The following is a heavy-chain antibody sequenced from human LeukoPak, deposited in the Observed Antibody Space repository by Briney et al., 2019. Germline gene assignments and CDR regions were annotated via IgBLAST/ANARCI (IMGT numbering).Heavy chain of an antibody. V-gene: IGHV4-39*07. Sequence: SETLSLTCTVSGGSISSSSYYWGWIRQPPGKGLEWIGSIYYSGSTYYNPSLKSRVTISVDTSKNQFSLKLSSVTAADTAVYYCARSPIVVVVAATKKYYYYYYMDVWGKGTTVTVSS. CDR2: IYYSGST. CDR1: GGSISSSSYY. J-gene: IGHJ6*03. D-gene: IGHD2-15*01. CDR3: ARSPIVVVVAATKKYYYYYYMDV.